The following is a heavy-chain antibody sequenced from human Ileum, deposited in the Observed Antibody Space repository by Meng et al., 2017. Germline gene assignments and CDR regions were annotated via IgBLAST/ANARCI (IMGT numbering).Heavy chain of an antibody. D-gene: IGHD4-23*01. Sequence: EVLLVESGGGLVKPGRSLRLSCAASGFSFSTYTMHWVRQAPGKGLEWVSSITSSGRFIFYADSVKSRFTISRDNAKSSLYLQMNSLRDGDTAVYYCANELRYYFEYWGQGALVTVSS. CDR2: ITSSGRFI. J-gene: IGHJ4*02. CDR3: ANELRYYFEY. CDR1: GFSFSTYT. V-gene: IGHV3-21*02.